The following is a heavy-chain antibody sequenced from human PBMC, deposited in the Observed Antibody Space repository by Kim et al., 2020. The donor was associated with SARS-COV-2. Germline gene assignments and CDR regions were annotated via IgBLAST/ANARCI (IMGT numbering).Heavy chain of an antibody. V-gene: IGHV4-38-2*02. CDR3: ARGLGYYFGSGSYSPAEYFQH. Sequence: SETLSLTCTVSGYSISSGYYWGWIRQPPGKGLEWIGSLYHSGSTYYNPSLKSRVTISVDTSKNQFSLKLSSVTTADTAVYYCARGLGYYFGSGSYSPAEYFQHWGQGTLVTVSS. D-gene: IGHD3-10*01. CDR2: LYHSGST. CDR1: GYSISSGYY. J-gene: IGHJ1*01.